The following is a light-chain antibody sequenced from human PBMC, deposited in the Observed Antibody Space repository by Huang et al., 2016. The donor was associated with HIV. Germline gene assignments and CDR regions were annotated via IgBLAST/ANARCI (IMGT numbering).Light chain of an antibody. V-gene: IGKV1-39*01. CDR1: QNFNSY. CDR2: GAS. CDR3: QQSDNIPPT. J-gene: IGKJ1*01. Sequence: IQMTQSPSSLSASVGDRVTITCRASQNFNSYLNWYQKKPGKAPKVLIYGASILQSGVTARFSGSGSGTDFTLTISSLQPDDFATYYCQQSDNIPPTFGQGTRV.